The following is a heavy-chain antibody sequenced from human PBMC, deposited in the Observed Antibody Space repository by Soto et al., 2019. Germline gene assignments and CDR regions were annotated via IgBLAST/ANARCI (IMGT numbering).Heavy chain of an antibody. D-gene: IGHD3-9*01. J-gene: IGHJ4*02. CDR3: ARGVLRYFDWLSALDY. V-gene: IGHV1-2*02. CDR1: GYTFTGYY. CDR2: INPNSGGT. Sequence: ASVKVSCKASGYTFTGYYLHWVRQALRQGLEWMGWINPNSGGTNYAQKFQGRVTMTRDTSISTAYMELSRLRSDDTAVYYCARGVLRYFDWLSALDYWGQGTLVTVSS.